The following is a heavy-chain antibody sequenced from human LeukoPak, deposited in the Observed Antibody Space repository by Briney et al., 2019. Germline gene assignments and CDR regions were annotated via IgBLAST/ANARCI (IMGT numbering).Heavy chain of an antibody. J-gene: IGHJ5*02. CDR1: GGSIISDSYY. CDR3: ARDSRYDSSGHAP. D-gene: IGHD3-22*01. Sequence: SETLSLTCSVSGGSIISDSYYWAWIRQPPGKGLEWIGSAHYTGDTYYNPSLESRVTISVDTSKSQFSLKLTSVTAADTAVYFCARDSRYDSSGHAPWGQGSLVIVSS. V-gene: IGHV4-39*07. CDR2: AHYTGDT.